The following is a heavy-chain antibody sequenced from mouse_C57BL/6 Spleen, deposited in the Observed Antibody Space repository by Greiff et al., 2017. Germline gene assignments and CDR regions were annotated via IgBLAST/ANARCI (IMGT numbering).Heavy chain of an antibody. CDR3: ARGATGAYYCDD. CDR2: IDPSDSYT. J-gene: IGHJ2*01. D-gene: IGHD3-1*01. CDR1: GYTFTSYW. Sequence: QVQLQQSGAELVMPGASVKLSCKASGYTFTSYWMHWVKQRPGQGLEWIGDIDPSDSYTNYNQKFKGKSTLTVDKSSSTAYMQLSSLTSEDSAVYYCARGATGAYYCDDWGKGTTLTVSS. V-gene: IGHV1-69*01.